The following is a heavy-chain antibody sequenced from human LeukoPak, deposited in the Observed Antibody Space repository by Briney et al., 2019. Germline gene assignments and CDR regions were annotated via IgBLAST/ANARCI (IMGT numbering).Heavy chain of an antibody. CDR2: IKEDGSEK. V-gene: IGHV3-7*04. CDR3: ARVVKWFDP. J-gene: IGHJ5*02. Sequence: GGSLRLSCAVSGFSFSSYWMSWVRQAPGKGLEWVAHIKEDGSEKSYVEIVKGRFTIFRDNAKTSLYLQMNSLRDEDTAIYYCARVVKWFDPWGQGTLVTVSS. CDR1: GFSFSSYW.